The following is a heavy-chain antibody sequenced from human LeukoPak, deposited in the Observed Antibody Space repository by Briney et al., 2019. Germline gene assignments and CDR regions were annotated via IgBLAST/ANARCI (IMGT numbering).Heavy chain of an antibody. CDR1: GFTFSSYE. Sequence: GGSLRLSCAASGFTFSSYEMNWVRQAPGKGLEWVSYISSSGSTIYYADSVKGRFTISRDNAKNSLYLQMNSLRAEDTAGYYCARDQVSVAGTGIDYWGQGTLVTVSS. CDR3: ARDQVSVAGTGIDY. V-gene: IGHV3-48*03. CDR2: ISSSGSTI. J-gene: IGHJ4*02. D-gene: IGHD6-19*01.